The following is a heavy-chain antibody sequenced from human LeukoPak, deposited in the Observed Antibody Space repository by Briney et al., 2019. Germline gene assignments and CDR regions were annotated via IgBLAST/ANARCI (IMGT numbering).Heavy chain of an antibody. CDR2: IYPGDSDI. J-gene: IGHJ4*02. D-gene: IGHD5-18*01. Sequence: GESLKISCKGSGYSFTSYWIGWVRQMPGKGLEWMGIIYPGDSDIRYSPSFQGQVTVSADKSISTAYLQWSSLKASHTAMYYCARGFPRQLWPRGFDYWGQGTLVTVSS. CDR1: GYSFTSYW. CDR3: ARGFPRQLWPRGFDY. V-gene: IGHV5-51*01.